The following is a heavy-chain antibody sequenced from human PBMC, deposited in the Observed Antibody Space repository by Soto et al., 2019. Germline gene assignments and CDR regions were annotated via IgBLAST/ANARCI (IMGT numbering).Heavy chain of an antibody. CDR1: GFTFSSYS. CDR2: ISSSSSYI. D-gene: IGHD6-13*01. Sequence: EVQLVESGGGLVKPGGSLRLSCAASGFTFSSYSMNWVRQAPGKGLEWVSSISSSSSYIYYADSVKGRFTISRDNAKNSLYLQMNSLRAEDTAVYYCARDMISSRWYRGGFDYWGKGTLVTVSS. J-gene: IGHJ4*02. CDR3: ARDMISSRWYRGGFDY. V-gene: IGHV3-21*01.